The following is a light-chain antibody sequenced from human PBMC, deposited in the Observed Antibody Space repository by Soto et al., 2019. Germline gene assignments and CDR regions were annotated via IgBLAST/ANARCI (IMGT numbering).Light chain of an antibody. CDR3: QQYDTIQYT. CDR2: GAS. Sequence: DIQMTQSPSSLSASIGDRVTITCQASQDITNYLNWFQQRPGKAPKLLIYGASNLEAGVPSRFSGSGSETDFTFAISSLQPEDIATYYCQQYDTIQYTFGQGTKLEIK. V-gene: IGKV1-33*01. J-gene: IGKJ2*01. CDR1: QDITNY.